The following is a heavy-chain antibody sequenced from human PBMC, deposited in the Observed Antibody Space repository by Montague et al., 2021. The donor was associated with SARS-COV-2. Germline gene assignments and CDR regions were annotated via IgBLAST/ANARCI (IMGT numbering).Heavy chain of an antibody. J-gene: IGHJ4*02. Sequence: SLRLSCAASGFTFSIYGMHWVRQAPGKGLEWVAVISYDGSNKYYADSVKGRFTISRDNSKNTLYLQMNSLRAEDTAVYYCAKDLYDYVWGSYRSTGACNDYWGQGTLVTVSS. CDR1: GFTFSIYG. CDR2: ISYDGSNK. V-gene: IGHV3-30*18. D-gene: IGHD3-16*02. CDR3: AKDLYDYVWGSYRSTGACNDY.